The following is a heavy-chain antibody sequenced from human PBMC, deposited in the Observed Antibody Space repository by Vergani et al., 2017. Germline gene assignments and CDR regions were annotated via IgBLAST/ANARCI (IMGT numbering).Heavy chain of an antibody. V-gene: IGHV1-69*13. CDR2: IIPIFGTT. D-gene: IGHD3-22*01. CDR1: GGTFSSNS. J-gene: IGHJ4*02. Sequence: QGQLAQSGAEVKKPGSSVKVSCKASGGTFSSNSISWVRQAPGQGLEWMGRIIPIFGTTSYAQKFQGRVTILADESTSTAYMELGSLRSEYTAVYYCARSSGYYSYYFDFWGQGTLVTVSS. CDR3: ARSSGYYSYYFDF.